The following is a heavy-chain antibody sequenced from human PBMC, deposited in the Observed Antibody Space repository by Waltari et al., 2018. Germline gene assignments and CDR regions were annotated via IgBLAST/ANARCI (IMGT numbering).Heavy chain of an antibody. J-gene: IGHJ4*02. V-gene: IGHV3-53*01. Sequence: EVQLVESGGGSIQPGGSLRLSCGASGFTFSSNFMSWVRQAPGKGREWVSINYNDGTTYYGDSVKVRFTIYRDNSKSTMYLQMNTLRTEDTAVYYCATGRYRFFDYWGQGTLVTVSS. CDR2: NYNDGTT. CDR3: ATGRYRFFDY. D-gene: IGHD1-26*01. CDR1: GFTFSSNF.